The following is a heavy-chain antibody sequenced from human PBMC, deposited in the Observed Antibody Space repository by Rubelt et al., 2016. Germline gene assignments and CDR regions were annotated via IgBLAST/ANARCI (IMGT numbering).Heavy chain of an antibody. CDR2: INAGNGNT. J-gene: IGHJ4*02. D-gene: IGHD5-18*01. V-gene: IGHV1-3*01. Sequence: QVQLVQSGAEVKKPGASVKVSCKASGYTFTNYAMHWVRQAPGQRLEWMGWINAGNGNTKYSQKFQGRVTITRDTSASTAYMELSSLRSDDTAVYYCARDLVDGGYGYYWGQGTLVTVSS. CDR3: ARDLVDGGYGYY. CDR1: GYTFTNYA.